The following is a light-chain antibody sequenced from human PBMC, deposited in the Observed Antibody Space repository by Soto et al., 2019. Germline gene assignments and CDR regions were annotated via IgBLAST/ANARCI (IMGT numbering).Light chain of an antibody. J-gene: IGKJ2*01. CDR2: AAS. CDR1: QNVGHN. Sequence: EVVLTQSPATLSLSPGESATLSCRASQNVGHNLPWYQQTPGQAPRLLIYAASDRATGIPARFRGSGSDTDFTLTITSVEPEDFAVYYCQQRSRWPRDTFGQGTKLEIK. V-gene: IGKV3-11*01. CDR3: QQRSRWPRDT.